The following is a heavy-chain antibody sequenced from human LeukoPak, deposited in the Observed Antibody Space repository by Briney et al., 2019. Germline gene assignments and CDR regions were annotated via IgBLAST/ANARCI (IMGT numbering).Heavy chain of an antibody. Sequence: SETLSLTCAVSGDSISSGYYWGWIRQPPGKGLEWIGSAYHSGNTYYNPSLKSRITISVDTSKNQFSLNLSSVTAADTAVYYCARDVRYSSSSQFDYWGQGTLVTVSS. CDR3: ARDVRYSSSSQFDY. J-gene: IGHJ4*02. CDR1: GDSISSGYY. D-gene: IGHD6-6*01. CDR2: AYHSGNT. V-gene: IGHV4-38-2*02.